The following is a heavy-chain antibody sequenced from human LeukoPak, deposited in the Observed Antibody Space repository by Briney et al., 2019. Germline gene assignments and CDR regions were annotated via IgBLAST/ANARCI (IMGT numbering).Heavy chain of an antibody. CDR1: GFTFSSYA. CDR3: AKSGRRWELLRNYFDY. CDR2: ISGSGGST. V-gene: IGHV3-23*01. Sequence: GGSLRLSCAASGFTFSSYAMSWVRQAPGKGLEWVSAISGSGGSTYYADSVKGRFTISRDNSKNTLYLQMNSLRAEDTAVYYCAKSGRRWELLRNYFDYWGQGTLVTVFS. D-gene: IGHD1-26*01. J-gene: IGHJ4*02.